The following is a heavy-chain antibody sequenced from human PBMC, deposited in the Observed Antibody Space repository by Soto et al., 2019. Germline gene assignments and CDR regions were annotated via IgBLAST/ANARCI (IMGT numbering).Heavy chain of an antibody. CDR1: GSTFNTFA. D-gene: IGHD3-10*01. V-gene: IGHV3-23*01. CDR3: ARDPLLWFGEFGADS. J-gene: IGHJ4*02. Sequence: EVHLLESGGGLVRPGGSLRLSCAGSGSTFNTFAMTWVRQAPGKGLEWVAAISGSGASTYYADSVKGRFAISRDTSKNALYLQMNSLRVEDTALYFCARDPLLWFGEFGADSWGQGTRVTVSS. CDR2: ISGSGAST.